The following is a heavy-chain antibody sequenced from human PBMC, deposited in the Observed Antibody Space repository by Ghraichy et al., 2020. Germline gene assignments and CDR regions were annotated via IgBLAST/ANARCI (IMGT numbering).Heavy chain of an antibody. CDR1: GGSISSYY. D-gene: IGHD3-10*01. CDR3: ARHNTMVRGVTFSYYYYYYGMDV. J-gene: IGHJ6*02. Sequence: SETLSLTCTVSGGSISSYYWSWIRQPPGKGLEWIGYIYYSGSTNYNPSLKSRVTISVDTSKNQFSLKLSSVTAADTAVYYCARHNTMVRGVTFSYYYYYYGMDVWGQGTTVTVSS. V-gene: IGHV4-59*08. CDR2: IYYSGST.